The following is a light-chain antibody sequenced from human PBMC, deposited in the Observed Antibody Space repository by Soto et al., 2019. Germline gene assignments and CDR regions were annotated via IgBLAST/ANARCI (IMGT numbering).Light chain of an antibody. CDR3: QQRSKWPLT. V-gene: IGKV3-11*01. CDR2: GAS. Sequence: EIVLTQSPATLSLSPGERATLSCRASQSVSSNLAWYQQKPGQAPRLLIYGASNRATGIPARFSGSGSGTDFTLTISSLEPEDFAVYFCQQRSKWPLTFGGGTKVEIK. CDR1: QSVSSN. J-gene: IGKJ4*01.